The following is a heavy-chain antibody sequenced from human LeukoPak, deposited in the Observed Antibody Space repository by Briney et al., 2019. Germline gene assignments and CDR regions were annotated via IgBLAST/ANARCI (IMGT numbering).Heavy chain of an antibody. Sequence: GGSLRLSCAASGFTFSSYGMHWVRQAPGKGLEWVAVISYDGSNKYYADSVKGRFTISRDNSKNTLYLQMNTLRADDTAVYYCAKGAYGSSWLDYWGQGTLVTVSS. CDR3: AKGAYGSSWLDY. V-gene: IGHV3-30*18. CDR1: GFTFSSYG. D-gene: IGHD6-13*01. J-gene: IGHJ4*02. CDR2: ISYDGSNK.